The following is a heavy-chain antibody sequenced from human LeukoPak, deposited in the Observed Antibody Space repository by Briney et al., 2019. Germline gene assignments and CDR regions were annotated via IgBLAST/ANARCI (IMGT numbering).Heavy chain of an antibody. CDR3: ARDLYSSGWGYFDY. CDR1: GYSISSGYY. J-gene: IGHJ4*02. CDR2: IYHSGST. Sequence: SVTLSLTCTISGYSISSGYYWGWIRQPPGKGLEWIGSIYHSGSTYYNPSLKSRVTISLDTSENQFSLKLSSVTAADTAVYYCARDLYSSGWGYFDYWGQGTLVTVSS. D-gene: IGHD6-19*01. V-gene: IGHV4-38-2*02.